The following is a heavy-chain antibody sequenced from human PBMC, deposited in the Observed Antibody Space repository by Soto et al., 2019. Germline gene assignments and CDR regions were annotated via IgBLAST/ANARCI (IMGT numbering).Heavy chain of an antibody. V-gene: IGHV1-24*01. Sequence: QVQLVQSGAEVKKPGASVKVSCKVSEYTLTELSIQWVRQAPGKGLEWMGGFDREDGETIYPQKVQGRVTMAEDTPTDTAYIELAGLSSGDTGGYSCPTDLVDSIYREAATWGQDSVV. CDR2: FDREDGET. CDR3: PTDLVDSIYREAAT. J-gene: IGHJ1*01. CDR1: EYTLTELS. D-gene: IGHD5-12*01.